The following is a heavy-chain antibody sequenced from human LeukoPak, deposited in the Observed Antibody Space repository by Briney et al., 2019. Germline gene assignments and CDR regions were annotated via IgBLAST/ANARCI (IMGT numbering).Heavy chain of an antibody. CDR2: INHSGST. CDR1: GGSFSGYY. Sequence: WETLSLTCAAYGGSFSGYYWSWIRQPPGKGLEWIGAINHSGSTNYNPSLKSRVTISVDTSKNQFSLKLSSVTAADTAVYYCARGGKYSYGYRDYWGGGTLVTVPS. V-gene: IGHV4-34*01. J-gene: IGHJ4*02. CDR3: ARGGKYSYGYRDY. D-gene: IGHD5-18*01.